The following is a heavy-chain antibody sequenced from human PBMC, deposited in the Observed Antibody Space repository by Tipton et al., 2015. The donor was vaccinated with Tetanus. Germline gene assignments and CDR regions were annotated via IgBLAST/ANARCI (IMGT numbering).Heavy chain of an antibody. CDR3: ARDPWLDY. CDR2: INHSGTT. CDR1: GGSFTDCY. V-gene: IGHV4-34*01. Sequence: TLSLTCAVSGGSFTDCYWGWVRQPPGRGLEWIGEINHSGTTYYNASLKSRLTMSVDTSEQHFSLKLTSVTAADTAVYYCARDPWLDYWGQGTLVTVSS. J-gene: IGHJ4*02.